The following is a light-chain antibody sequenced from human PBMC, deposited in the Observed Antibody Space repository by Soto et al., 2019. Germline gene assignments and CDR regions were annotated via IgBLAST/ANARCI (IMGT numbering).Light chain of an antibody. CDR2: GAS. CDR3: QQYDTSPPRFT. Sequence: EIVLTQSPGTLSLSPGERATLSCRASQSVSSSYLVWYQQKPGQAPRLLIYGASSRATGIPDRFSGSGSGKVFTLTISRLEPEDFAVYYCQQYDTSPPRFTFGPGTKVDIK. J-gene: IGKJ3*01. V-gene: IGKV3-20*01. CDR1: QSVSSSY.